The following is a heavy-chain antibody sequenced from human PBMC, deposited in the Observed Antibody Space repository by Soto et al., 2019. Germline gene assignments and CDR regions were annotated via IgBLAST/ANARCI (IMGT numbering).Heavy chain of an antibody. Sequence: QGQLVQSGPEVKKPGASVKVSCKASGYTFSRYGISWVRQAPGQGLEWMGWVSGYNGDTKYAQKVQGRVTMTIDTPTYTAYMELMSLTSDDTAKYYCAKNGQPPYYYYGMDVWGQGTTVTVSS. CDR2: VSGYNGDT. J-gene: IGHJ6*01. CDR1: GYTFSRYG. CDR3: AKNGQPPYYYYGMDV. D-gene: IGHD2-8*01. V-gene: IGHV1-18*01.